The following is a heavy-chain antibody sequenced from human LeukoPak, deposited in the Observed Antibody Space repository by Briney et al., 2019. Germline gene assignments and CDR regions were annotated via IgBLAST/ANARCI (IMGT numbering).Heavy chain of an antibody. Sequence: SQTLSLTCAISGDSVSGNRATWNWLRQSPSRGLEWLGRIYYRSRWYSDYAVSVKGRITINPDTSKNQFSLLLNSVTPEDMAVYFCGRAEHDWGSDYWGQGTLVTVSS. CDR3: GRAEHDWGSDY. J-gene: IGHJ4*02. CDR1: GDSVSGNRAT. D-gene: IGHD3-9*01. V-gene: IGHV6-1*01. CDR2: IYYRSRWYS.